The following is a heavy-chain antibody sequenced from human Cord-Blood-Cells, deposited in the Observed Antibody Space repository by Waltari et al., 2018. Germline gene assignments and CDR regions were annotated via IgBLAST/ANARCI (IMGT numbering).Heavy chain of an antibody. J-gene: IGHJ4*02. D-gene: IGHD3-9*01. CDR1: GFTFSSYA. CDR3: ARSSVLRYFDWLLYFDY. Sequence: QVQLVESGGGVVQPGRSLRLSCAASGFTFSSYAMHWVRQAPGKGLEWVAVISYDGSNKYYADSVKGRFTISRDNSKNTLYLQMNSLRAEDTAVYYCARSSVLRYFDWLLYFDYWGQGTLVTVSS. V-gene: IGHV3-30-3*01. CDR2: ISYDGSNK.